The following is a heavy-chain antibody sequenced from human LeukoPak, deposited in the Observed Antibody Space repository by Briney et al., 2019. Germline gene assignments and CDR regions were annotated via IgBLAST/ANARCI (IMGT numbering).Heavy chain of an antibody. CDR3: ARVLPVPYLLDS. D-gene: IGHD3-10*02. CDR1: GHSTTRGYY. Sequence: PSETLSLTCGISGHSTTRGYYWAWVRQSPGKGPEWIATFFQSEKSFYNASLESRVIMSLDTSKSQFSLNLTSVTAAGTAVYYCARVLPVPYLLDSWGQGTHVTVSS. J-gene: IGHJ4*02. CDR2: FFQSEKS. V-gene: IGHV4-38-2*01.